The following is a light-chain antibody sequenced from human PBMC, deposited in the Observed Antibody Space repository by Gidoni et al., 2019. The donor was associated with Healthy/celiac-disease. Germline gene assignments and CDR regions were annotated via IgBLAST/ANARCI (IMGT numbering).Light chain of an antibody. CDR3: QQYNNWPGYT. CDR2: GAS. J-gene: IGKJ2*01. Sequence: EIVMTQSQATLSVSPGERATLSCRASQSVSSNLAWYQQKPGQAPRLLIYGASTSATGIPARFSGSGSGTEFTLTISSLQSEDFAVYYCQQYNNWPGYTFGQGTKLEIK. V-gene: IGKV3-15*01. CDR1: QSVSSN.